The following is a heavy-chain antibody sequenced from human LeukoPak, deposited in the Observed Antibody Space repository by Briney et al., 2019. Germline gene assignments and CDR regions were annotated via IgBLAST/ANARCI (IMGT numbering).Heavy chain of an antibody. Sequence: GESLKISCKGSGYRFTSYWISWVRQMPGKGLEWMGRIDPSDSYTNYSPSFQGHVIISADKSISTAYLQWSSLKASDTAMYYCATSGKYCSSTSCYAGQDWGQGTLVTVSS. CDR1: GYRFTSYW. J-gene: IGHJ4*02. D-gene: IGHD2-2*01. V-gene: IGHV5-10-1*01. CDR3: ATSGKYCSSTSCYAGQD. CDR2: IDPSDSYT.